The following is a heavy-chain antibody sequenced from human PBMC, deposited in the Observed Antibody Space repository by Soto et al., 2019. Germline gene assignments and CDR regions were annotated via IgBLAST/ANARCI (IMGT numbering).Heavy chain of an antibody. CDR1: GDSVSSNSAG. J-gene: IGHJ4*01. V-gene: IGHV6-1*01. D-gene: IGHD1-26*01. Sequence: PSQTLSLTCAITGDSVSSNSAGWSWVRQSPSRGLEWLGRTYYRSKWYYEYAVSVRGRITIXXXXXXXXXXXXXXXXXXXXTAVYFCARGEQYSGRIFDYWGQGTLVTVSS. CDR2: TYYRSKWYY. CDR3: ARGEQYSGRIFDY.